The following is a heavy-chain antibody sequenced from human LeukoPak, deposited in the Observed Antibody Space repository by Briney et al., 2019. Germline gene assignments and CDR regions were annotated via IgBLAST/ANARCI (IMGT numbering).Heavy chain of an antibody. CDR1: AYTFTGYY. CDR3: ARSSGWSVFDY. V-gene: IGHV1-2*02. CDR2: INPNIGGT. Sequence: GASVKVSCKASAYTFTGYYMRWVRHSPGQGLERMRWINPNIGGTNYAQKFQGTVTMTRDTSISTAYMELSTLRSDDTAVYYCARSSGWSVFDYWGQGTLVTVSS. J-gene: IGHJ4*02. D-gene: IGHD6-19*01.